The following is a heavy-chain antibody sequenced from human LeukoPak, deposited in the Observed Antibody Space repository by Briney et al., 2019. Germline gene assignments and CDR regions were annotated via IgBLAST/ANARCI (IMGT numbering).Heavy chain of an antibody. CDR1: GGTFSSYA. CDR2: IIPIFGTA. CDR3: ARALESGPNWYYFDY. D-gene: IGHD3-3*01. J-gene: IGHJ4*02. V-gene: IGHV1-69*13. Sequence: SVKVSCKASGGTFSSYAVSWVRQAPGQGLGWMGGIIPIFGTANYAQKFQGRVTITADESTSTAYMELSSLRSEDTAVYYCARALESGPNWYYFDYWGQGTLVTVSS.